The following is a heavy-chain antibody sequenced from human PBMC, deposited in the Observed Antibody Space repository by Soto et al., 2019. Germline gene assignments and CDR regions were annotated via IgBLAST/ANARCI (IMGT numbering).Heavy chain of an antibody. Sequence: SLRLSCTASGFIFGDYAMSWVRQAPGKGLEWVTFIRNRAYGGTPEHAASVKGRFTISRDDSKSIAYLQMDSLKTEDTAVYYCTRGHFWSGYWVHDYWGQGTLVTVSS. CDR1: GFIFGDYA. J-gene: IGHJ4*02. CDR2: IRNRAYGGTP. CDR3: TRGHFWSGYWVHDY. D-gene: IGHD3-3*01. V-gene: IGHV3-49*04.